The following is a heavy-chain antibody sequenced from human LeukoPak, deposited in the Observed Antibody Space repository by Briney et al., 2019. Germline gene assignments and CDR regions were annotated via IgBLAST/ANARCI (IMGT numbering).Heavy chain of an antibody. D-gene: IGHD3-3*01. V-gene: IGHV3-23*01. CDR1: GSTFSSYA. CDR2: ISGSGGST. Sequence: GGFLRLSCAASGSTFSSYAMSWVRQAPGKGLEWVSAISGSGGSTYYADSVKGRFTISRDNSKNTLYLQMNSLRAEDTAVYYCAKVNAVIISRASFYFDYWGQGTLVTVSS. CDR3: AKVNAVIISRASFYFDY. J-gene: IGHJ4*02.